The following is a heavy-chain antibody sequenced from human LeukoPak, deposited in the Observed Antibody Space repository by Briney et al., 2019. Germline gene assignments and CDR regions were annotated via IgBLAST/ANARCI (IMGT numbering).Heavy chain of an antibody. V-gene: IGHV3-48*03. Sequence: GGSLRLSCAASGFTFSSYEMNWVRQAPGKGLEWVSYISSSGSTIYYADSVKGRFTISRDNAKNSLYLQMNSLRAEDTAVYYCAKVEAMYYYGSGTPYSSNWGQGTLVTVSS. CDR3: AKVEAMYYYGSGTPYSSN. CDR1: GFTFSSYE. D-gene: IGHD3-10*01. J-gene: IGHJ4*02. CDR2: ISSSGSTI.